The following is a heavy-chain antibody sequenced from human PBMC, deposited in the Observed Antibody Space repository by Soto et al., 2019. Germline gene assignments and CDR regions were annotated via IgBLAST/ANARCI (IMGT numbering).Heavy chain of an antibody. CDR2: MNPNSGNT. D-gene: IGHD6-19*01. CDR1: GYTFTSYD. CDR3: ARDLFIAVAGTGDY. V-gene: IGHV1-8*01. J-gene: IGHJ4*02. Sequence: ASVKVSCKASGYTFTSYDINWVRQATGQGLEWMGWMNPNSGNTGYAQKFQGRVTMTRNTSISTAYMELSSLRSEDTAVYYCARDLFIAVAGTGDYWGQGNMVTVSS.